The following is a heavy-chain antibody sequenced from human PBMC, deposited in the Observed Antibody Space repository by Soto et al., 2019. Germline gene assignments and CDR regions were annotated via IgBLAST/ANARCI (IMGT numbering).Heavy chain of an antibody. CDR1: GFTFSDAW. J-gene: IGHJ6*02. D-gene: IGHD3-22*01. V-gene: IGHV3-21*01. CDR3: ARGSYDSSFYYGMDV. CDR2: ISSSSSYI. Sequence: PGGSLRLSCAASGFTFSDAWMSWVRQAPGKGLDWVSSISSSSSYIYYADSVKGRFTISRDNAKNSLYLQMNSLRAEDTAVYYCARGSYDSSFYYGMDVWGQGTTVTVSS.